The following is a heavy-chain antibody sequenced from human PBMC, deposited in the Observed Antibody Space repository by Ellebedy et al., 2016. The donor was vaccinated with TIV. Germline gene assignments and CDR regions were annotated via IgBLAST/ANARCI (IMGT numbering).Heavy chain of an antibody. J-gene: IGHJ4*02. D-gene: IGHD2-15*01. CDR2: ISYDGSKK. CDR1: GFTFRSYG. CDR3: AKEVGAAAAQQYFDY. Sequence: GGSLRLXCAASGFTFRSYGMHWVRQAPGKGLGWVALISYDGSKKYHADSVKGRFTTSRDNSKNTLYLQMNSLRADDTAVYYCAKEVGAAAAQQYFDYWGQGTLVTVSS. V-gene: IGHV3-30*18.